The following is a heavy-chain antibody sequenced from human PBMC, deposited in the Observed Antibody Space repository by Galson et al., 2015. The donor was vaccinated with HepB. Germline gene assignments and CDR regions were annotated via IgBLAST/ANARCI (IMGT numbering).Heavy chain of an antibody. D-gene: IGHD1-26*01. CDR3: ARDPSGVSAFDI. Sequence: SVKVSCKASGGTFSSYTISWVRQAPGQGLEWMGRIIPILGIANYAQKFQGRVTITADKSTSTAYMELSSLRSEDTAVYYCARDPSGVSAFDIWGQGTMVTVSS. J-gene: IGHJ3*02. CDR2: IIPILGIA. CDR1: GGTFSSYT. V-gene: IGHV1-69*04.